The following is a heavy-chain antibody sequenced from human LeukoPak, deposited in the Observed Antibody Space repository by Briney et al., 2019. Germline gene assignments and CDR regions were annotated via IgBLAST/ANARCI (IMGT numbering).Heavy chain of an antibody. CDR2: IYTSGRT. Sequence: SETLSLTCTVSGGSIRYYFWSWIRQPPGKGLEWIGCIYTSGRTNYNPSLKSRVTISVDTSKNQLSLNLSSVTAADTAVYYCARGVLHDSSGYPFDYWGRGTLVTVSS. CDR1: GGSIRYYF. CDR3: ARGVLHDSSGYPFDY. J-gene: IGHJ4*02. D-gene: IGHD3-22*01. V-gene: IGHV4-4*09.